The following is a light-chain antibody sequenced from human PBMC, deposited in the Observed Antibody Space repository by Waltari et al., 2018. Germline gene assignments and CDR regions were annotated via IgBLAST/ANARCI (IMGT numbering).Light chain of an antibody. CDR1: SSHIVTTT. Sequence: QSVLTQPPSASGTPGQRVTISCSGTSSHIVTTTVTWYQQLPGTAPNLLIYSNNQRPSGVPDRFSGSKSGTSASLAISGLQSEDEADYYCAAWDDSLNGPLFGGGTKLTVL. J-gene: IGLJ2*01. CDR3: AAWDDSLNGPL. V-gene: IGLV1-44*01. CDR2: SNN.